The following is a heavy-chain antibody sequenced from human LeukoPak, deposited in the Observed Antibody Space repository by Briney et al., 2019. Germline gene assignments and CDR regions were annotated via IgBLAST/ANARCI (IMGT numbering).Heavy chain of an antibody. CDR1: GFTFSSYW. V-gene: IGHV3-7*01. J-gene: IGHJ4*02. CDR2: IKQDGSEK. CDR3: TTDFDSPTDY. D-gene: IGHD3-9*01. Sequence: GGSLRLSCAASGFTFSSYWMSWLRQAPGKGLEWVANIKQDGSEKYYVDSVKGRFTISRDNAKNSLYLQMNSLRAEDTAVYYCTTDFDSPTDYWGQGTLVTVSS.